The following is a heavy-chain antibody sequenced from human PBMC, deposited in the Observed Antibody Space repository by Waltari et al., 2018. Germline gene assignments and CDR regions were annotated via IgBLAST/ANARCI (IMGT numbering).Heavy chain of an antibody. V-gene: IGHV3-53*01. CDR3: ATLGAYLGAFEV. CDR1: EFIVSNNY. CDR2: IYAGGGS. Sequence: VQLVEPGVALIHPGGSLRLSCSASEFIVSNNYMAWVRQAPGKGLEWVSVIYAGGGSDSADSVRGRFTISRDNSKNTLYLEMNALRPDDTAVYYCATLGAYLGAFEVWGRGTMVTVSS. D-gene: IGHD3-16*01. J-gene: IGHJ3*01.